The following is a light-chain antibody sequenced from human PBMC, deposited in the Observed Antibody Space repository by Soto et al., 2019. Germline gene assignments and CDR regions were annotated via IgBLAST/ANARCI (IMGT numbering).Light chain of an antibody. CDR2: LNNDGSH. Sequence: QPVLTQSPSASASLGASVKLTCTLSSGHSSYAIAWHQKQPGKGPRYLMDLNNDGSHTKGDGIPDRFSGSSSGADRSLIISRLQSDYEADYYCQTCRTGSQFFGGGTQLTVL. J-gene: IGLJ2*01. CDR1: SGHSSYA. V-gene: IGLV4-69*01. CDR3: QTCRTGSQF.